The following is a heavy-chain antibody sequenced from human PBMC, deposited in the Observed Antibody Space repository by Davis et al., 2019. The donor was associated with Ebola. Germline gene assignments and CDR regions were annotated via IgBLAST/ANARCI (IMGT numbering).Heavy chain of an antibody. CDR3: ARDLDTAMVTREDY. V-gene: IGHV1-58*01. J-gene: IGHJ4*02. CDR1: GFTFTSSA. Sequence: AASVKVSCKASGFTFTSSAVQWVRQARGQRLEWIGWIVVGSGNTNYAQKFQERVTITRDMSTSTAYMELSSLRSEDTAVYYCARDLDTAMVTREDYWGQGTLVTVSS. CDR2: IVVGSGNT. D-gene: IGHD5-18*01.